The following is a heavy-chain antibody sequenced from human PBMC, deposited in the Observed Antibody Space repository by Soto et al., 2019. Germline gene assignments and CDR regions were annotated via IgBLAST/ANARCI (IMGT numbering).Heavy chain of an antibody. Sequence: QVQLMQSGAEVQKPGASVKVSCKASGDTFTDYYIHWVRQSPGQGLEWMGAVNPSGGHTTYAQHLLGRVTMTGDTSTSALYEELNRLTSDDAAIYYCAKGGHVVEVTAALDYWGQGTLVTVSS. CDR1: GDTFTDYY. J-gene: IGHJ4*02. CDR3: AKGGHVVEVTAALDY. D-gene: IGHD2-21*02. V-gene: IGHV1-46*04. CDR2: VNPSGGHT.